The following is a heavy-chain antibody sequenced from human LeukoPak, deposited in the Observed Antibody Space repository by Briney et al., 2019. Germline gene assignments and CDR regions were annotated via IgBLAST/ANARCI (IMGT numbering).Heavy chain of an antibody. Sequence: SVKVSCKASGGTFSSYAISWVRQAPGQGLEWMGGIIPIFGTANYAQKFQGRVTITADESTSTAYMELSSLRSEDTAVYYCARAPGGYSGWYHFYYSDYWGQGTLVTVSS. CDR2: IIPIFGTA. V-gene: IGHV1-69*01. J-gene: IGHJ4*02. CDR3: ARAPGGYSGWYHFYYSDY. D-gene: IGHD6-19*01. CDR1: GGTFSSYA.